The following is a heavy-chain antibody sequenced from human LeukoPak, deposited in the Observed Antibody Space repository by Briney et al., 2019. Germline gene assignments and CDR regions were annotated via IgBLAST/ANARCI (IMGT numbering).Heavy chain of an antibody. D-gene: IGHD2-21*01. CDR3: ASMIPTN. Sequence: SETLSLTCTVSGGSISSSSYYWGWIRQPPGKGLEWIGRIYTSGSTNYNPSLKSRVTMSVDRSKNQFSLKLSSVAAADTAVYYCASMIPTNWGQGTLVTVSS. J-gene: IGHJ4*02. CDR2: IYTSGST. CDR1: GGSISSSSYY. V-gene: IGHV4-61*05.